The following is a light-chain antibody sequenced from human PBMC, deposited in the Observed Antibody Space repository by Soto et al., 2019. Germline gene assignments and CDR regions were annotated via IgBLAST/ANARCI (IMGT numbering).Light chain of an antibody. CDR1: SSDVGGYNY. CDR3: SSYTISNTLV. V-gene: IGLV2-14*01. CDR2: DVS. J-gene: IGLJ1*01. Sequence: QSALTQPASVSGSPGQSITISCTGTSSDVGGYNYVSWYQQYPGKAPKLMIYDVSNWPSGVSNRFSGSKSGNTASLTISGLQAEDEADYYCSSYTISNTLVFGSGTKVTVL.